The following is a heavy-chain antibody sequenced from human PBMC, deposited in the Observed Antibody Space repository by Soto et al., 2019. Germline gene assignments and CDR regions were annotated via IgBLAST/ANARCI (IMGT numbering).Heavy chain of an antibody. CDR1: GFTVSNNY. CDR3: ARSFYDIWSSYYFYF. V-gene: IGHV3-66*01. CDR2: MYSGGST. J-gene: IGHJ4*02. Sequence: GGSLRLSCAVSGFTVSNNYMHWVRQAPGKGLEWVSVMYSGGSTYYADSVKGRFTVSRDNSKNTLYLQMNSLRPEDTAIYYCARSFYDIWSSYYFYFWGQGTLVTVSS. D-gene: IGHD3-3*01.